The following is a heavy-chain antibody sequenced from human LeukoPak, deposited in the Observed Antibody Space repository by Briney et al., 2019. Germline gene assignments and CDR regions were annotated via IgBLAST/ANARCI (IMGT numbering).Heavy chain of an antibody. CDR2: IYYSGST. D-gene: IGHD6-13*01. J-gene: IGHJ4*02. CDR3: ARGKDSSSWFQYFDY. V-gene: IGHV4-31*03. Sequence: PSQTLSLTCTVSGGSISSGGYYWSWLRQHPGKGLEWIGYIYYSGSTYYNPSLKSRVTISVDTSKNQFSLKLSSVTAADTAVYYCARGKDSSSWFQYFDYWGQGTLVTVSA. CDR1: GGSISSGGYY.